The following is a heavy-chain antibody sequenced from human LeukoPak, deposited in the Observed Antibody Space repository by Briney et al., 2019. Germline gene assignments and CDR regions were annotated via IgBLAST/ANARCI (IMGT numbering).Heavy chain of an antibody. CDR3: ARDPGYCSGGSCYKDY. D-gene: IGHD2-15*01. Sequence: PGGSLRLSCAASGVTFSDYYMSWIRQAPGKGLEWVSYISSSSSYTNYADSVKGRFTISRDNAKNSLYLQMNSLRAEDTAVYYCARDPGYCSGGSCYKDYWGQGTLVTVSS. J-gene: IGHJ4*02. CDR1: GVTFSDYY. V-gene: IGHV3-11*05. CDR2: ISSSSSYT.